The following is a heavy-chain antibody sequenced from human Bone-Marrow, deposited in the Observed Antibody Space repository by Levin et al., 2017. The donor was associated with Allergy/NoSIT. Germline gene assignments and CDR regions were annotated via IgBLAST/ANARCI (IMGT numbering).Heavy chain of an antibody. CDR1: GFTFSSYA. CDR3: AKDRTTVTLNILYYDDGMDV. CDR2: ISGSGGST. J-gene: IGHJ6*02. Sequence: PGGSLRLSCAASGFTFSSYAMSWVRQAPGKGLEWVSAISGSGGSTYYADSVKGRFTISRDNSKNTLYLQMNSLRAEDTAVYYCAKDRTTVTLNILYYDDGMDVWGQGTTVTVSS. V-gene: IGHV3-23*01. D-gene: IGHD4-17*01.